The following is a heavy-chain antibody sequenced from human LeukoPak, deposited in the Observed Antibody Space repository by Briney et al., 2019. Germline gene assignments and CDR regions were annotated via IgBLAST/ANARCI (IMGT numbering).Heavy chain of an antibody. D-gene: IGHD4-11*01. J-gene: IGHJ4*02. V-gene: IGHV4-4*09. CDR2: IYPSGST. CDR1: GGSISNAY. Sequence: SETLSHTCTVSGGSISNAYWSWIRQPPGRGLEWIGYIYPSGSTNYHPSLKSRVTISVDTSKNHFALNLSSVTAADTAVYYCAKSYFDYSTYYSYYFNLWGQGALVTVSS. CDR3: AKSYFDYSTYYSYYFNL.